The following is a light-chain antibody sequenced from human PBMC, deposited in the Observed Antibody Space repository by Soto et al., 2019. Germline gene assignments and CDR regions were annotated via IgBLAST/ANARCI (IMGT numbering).Light chain of an antibody. J-gene: IGLJ2*01. CDR3: CSYGRSVV. CDR1: SNDVGTYNL. V-gene: IGLV2-23*01. Sequence: QSALTQPASVYGSPGQSITISCTGISNDVGTYNLVSWYQHHPGKAPKLIIYEGSKRPSGVPNRFSGSKSGNTASRTISGLHAEDEDDYYCCSYGRSVVFGGGTKLTVL. CDR2: EGS.